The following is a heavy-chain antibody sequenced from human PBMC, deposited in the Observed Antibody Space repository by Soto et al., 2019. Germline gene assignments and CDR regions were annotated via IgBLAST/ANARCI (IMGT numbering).Heavy chain of an antibody. CDR1: GFTFSSYG. CDR3: AKPGIAAAGIYYYYGMDV. J-gene: IGHJ6*02. CDR2: ISYDGSNK. V-gene: IGHV3-30*18. D-gene: IGHD6-13*01. Sequence: GGSLRLSCAASGFTFSSYGMHWVRQAPGKGLEWVAVISYDGSNKYYADSVKGRFTISRDNSKNTLYLQMNSLRAEDTAVYYCAKPGIAAAGIYYYYGMDVWGQGTTVTVSS.